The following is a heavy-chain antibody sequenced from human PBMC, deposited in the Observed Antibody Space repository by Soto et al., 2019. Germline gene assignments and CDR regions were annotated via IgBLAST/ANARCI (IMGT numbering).Heavy chain of an antibody. CDR1: GFTFSSYS. Sequence: EVQLVESGGGLVKPGGSLRLSCAASGFTFSSYSMNWVSQAPGKGLEWVSSISSSSSYIYYADSVKGRFTISRDNAKNSLYLQMNSLRAEDTAVYYCARDRGSSWSLGRWFDPWGQGTLVTVSS. V-gene: IGHV3-21*01. J-gene: IGHJ5*02. D-gene: IGHD6-13*01. CDR3: ARDRGSSWSLGRWFDP. CDR2: ISSSSSYI.